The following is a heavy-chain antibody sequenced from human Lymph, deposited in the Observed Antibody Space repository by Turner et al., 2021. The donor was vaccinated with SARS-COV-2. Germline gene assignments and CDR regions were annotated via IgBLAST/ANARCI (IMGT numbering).Heavy chain of an antibody. V-gene: IGHV3-30-3*01. D-gene: IGHD6-6*01. CDR1: GFTFSSDA. J-gene: IGHJ6*02. Sequence: QVQLVEAGGGVVQPGRSLRLSCAGPGFTFSSDAMYWVRQAPGKGLGWVAVISDDGLNKSYADSVKGRLTISRDNSKNTLYLQMNSLRAEDTAVYYCARDFEQLVQFDYYGMDVWGQGTTVTVSS. CDR3: ARDFEQLVQFDYYGMDV. CDR2: ISDDGLNK.